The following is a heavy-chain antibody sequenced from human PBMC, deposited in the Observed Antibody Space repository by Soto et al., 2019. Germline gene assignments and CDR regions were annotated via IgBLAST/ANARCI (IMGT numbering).Heavy chain of an antibody. V-gene: IGHV4-59*01. CDR3: ARGEVGYCSGGSCYYYGMDV. CDR2: IYYSGST. D-gene: IGHD2-15*01. Sequence: PSETLSLTCTVSGGSIGSYYLIWIRQPPGKGLEWIGYIYYSGSTNYNPSLKSRVTISVDTSKNQFSLKLSSVTAADTAVYYCARGEVGYCSGGSCYYYGMDVWGQGTTVTVSS. CDR1: GGSIGSYY. J-gene: IGHJ6*02.